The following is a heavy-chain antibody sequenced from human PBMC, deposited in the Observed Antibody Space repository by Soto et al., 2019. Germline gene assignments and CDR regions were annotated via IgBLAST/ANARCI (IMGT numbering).Heavy chain of an antibody. CDR3: ARVIGGDYAWFDP. D-gene: IGHD4-17*01. CDR1: GGTFSSYT. V-gene: IGHV1-69*02. Sequence: QVQLVQSGAEVKKPGSSVKVSCKASGGTFSSYTISWVRQAPGQGLEWMGRIIPILGIANYAQKFQGRVTITADKSTSTAYMELSSLRSEDTAVYYCARVIGGDYAWFDPWGQGTLGTVSS. J-gene: IGHJ5*02. CDR2: IIPILGIA.